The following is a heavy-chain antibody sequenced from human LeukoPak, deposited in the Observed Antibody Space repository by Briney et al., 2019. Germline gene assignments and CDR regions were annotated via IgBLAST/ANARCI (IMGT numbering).Heavy chain of an antibody. Sequence: TGGSLRLSCAASGFTFSRYGMNWVRQAPGKGLEWVSGISDGGATIYYADSVKGRFTISRDNSKNMLYLQMHSLRPEDTAIYYCAKIRAARPGYWGQGTLVTVSS. CDR2: ISDGGATI. D-gene: IGHD6-6*01. J-gene: IGHJ4*02. CDR3: AKIRAARPGY. CDR1: GFTFSRYG. V-gene: IGHV3-23*01.